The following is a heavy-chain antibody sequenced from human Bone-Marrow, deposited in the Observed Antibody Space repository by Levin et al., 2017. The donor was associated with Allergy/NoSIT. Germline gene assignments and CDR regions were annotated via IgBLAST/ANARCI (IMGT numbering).Heavy chain of an antibody. J-gene: IGHJ6*02. Sequence: SETLSLTCAVSGGSFSGYFWTWIRQPPGKGLEWVGEITHSGSTNYNPSLKSRVSISLDPSKNPFSLKLTSVTAADAAVYDCAGLDYYYYGVDVWDQGTTVTVSS. CDR2: ITHSGST. CDR1: GGSFSGYF. CDR3: AGLDYYYYGVDV. V-gene: IGHV4-34*01.